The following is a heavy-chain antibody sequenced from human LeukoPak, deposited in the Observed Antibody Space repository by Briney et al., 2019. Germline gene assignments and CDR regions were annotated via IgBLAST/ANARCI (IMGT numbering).Heavy chain of an antibody. Sequence: GGSLRLSCAASGFTFSSYAMSWVRQAPGKGLEWVSAISGSGGNTYYEDSVKGRFTISRDNSKNTLYLQMNSLRAEDTAVYYCAKDNGVEMATDFDYWGQGTLVTVSS. D-gene: IGHD5-24*01. CDR3: AKDNGVEMATDFDY. CDR1: GFTFSSYA. CDR2: ISGSGGNT. J-gene: IGHJ4*02. V-gene: IGHV3-23*01.